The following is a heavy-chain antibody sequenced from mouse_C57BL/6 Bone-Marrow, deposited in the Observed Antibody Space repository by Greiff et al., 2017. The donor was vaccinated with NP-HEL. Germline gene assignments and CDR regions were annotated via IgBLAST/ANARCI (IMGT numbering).Heavy chain of an antibody. CDR1: GFTFTDYY. CDR3: ARYALNYYGSSYGYFDV. CDR2: IRNKANGYTT. Sequence: EVKLVESGGGLVQPGGSLSLSCAASGFTFTDYYMSWVRQPPGKALEWLGFIRNKANGYTTEYSASVKGRFTISRDNSQSILYLQMNALRAEDSATYYCARYALNYYGSSYGYFDVWGTGTTVTVSS. D-gene: IGHD1-1*01. V-gene: IGHV7-3*01. J-gene: IGHJ1*03.